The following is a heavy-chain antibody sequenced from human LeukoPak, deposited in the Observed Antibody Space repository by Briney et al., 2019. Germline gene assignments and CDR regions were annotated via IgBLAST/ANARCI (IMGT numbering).Heavy chain of an antibody. CDR1: GGSFSGYY. CDR3: ARGQWLVGFY. Sequence: SETLSLTCAVYGGSFSGYYWSWIRQPPGKGLEWIGEINHSGSTNYNPSLKSRVTISVDTSKNQFSLKLSSVTAADTAVYYCARGQWLVGFYWGQGTLVTVSS. J-gene: IGHJ4*02. D-gene: IGHD6-19*01. CDR2: INHSGST. V-gene: IGHV4-34*01.